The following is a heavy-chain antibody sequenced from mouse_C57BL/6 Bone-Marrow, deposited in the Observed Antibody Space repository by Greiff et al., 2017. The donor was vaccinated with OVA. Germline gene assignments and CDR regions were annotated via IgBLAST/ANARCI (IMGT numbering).Heavy chain of an antibody. V-gene: IGHV1-50*01. J-gene: IGHJ1*03. D-gene: IGHD2-3*01. CDR2: IDPSDSYT. CDR1: GYTFTSYW. CDR3: ARGWLLLRLYFDV. Sequence: QVQLQQPGAELVKPGASMKLSCKASGYTFTSYWMQWVKQRPGQGLEWIGEIDPSDSYTNYNQKFKGKATLTVDTSSSTAYMQLSSLTSEDSAVYYCARGWLLLRLYFDVWGTGTTVTVSS.